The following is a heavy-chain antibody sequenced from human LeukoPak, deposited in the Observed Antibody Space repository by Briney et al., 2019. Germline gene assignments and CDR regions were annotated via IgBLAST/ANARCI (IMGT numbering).Heavy chain of an antibody. D-gene: IGHD3-10*01. CDR3: ARDRADYYYYMDV. CDR1: GGTFSSYA. V-gene: IGHV1-69*05. J-gene: IGHJ6*03. Sequence: SVRVSCKASGGTFSSYAISWVRQAPGQGLEWMGGIIPIFGTANYAQKFQGRVTITTDESTSTAYMELSSLRSEDTAVYYCARDRADYYYYMDVWGKGTTVTVSS. CDR2: IIPIFGTA.